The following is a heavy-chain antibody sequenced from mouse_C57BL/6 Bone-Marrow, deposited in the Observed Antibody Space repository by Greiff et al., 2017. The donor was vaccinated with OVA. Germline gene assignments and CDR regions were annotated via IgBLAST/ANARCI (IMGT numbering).Heavy chain of an antibody. CDR2: IDPENGDT. V-gene: IGHV14-4*01. CDR3: TTIAGDY. CDR1: GFNIKDDY. Sequence: VQLQQSGAELVRPGASVKLSCTASGFNIKDDYMHWVKQRPEQGLEWIGWIDPENGDTEYASKFQGKATITADTSSNTAYMQLSSLTSEDTAVYYCTTIAGDYWGQGTTLTVSS. J-gene: IGHJ2*01.